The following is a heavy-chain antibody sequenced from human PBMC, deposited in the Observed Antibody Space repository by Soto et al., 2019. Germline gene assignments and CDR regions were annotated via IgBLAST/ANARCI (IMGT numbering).Heavy chain of an antibody. V-gene: IGHV3-48*03. CDR3: ATPNTYSSGWYMDY. J-gene: IGHJ4*02. Sequence: EVQLVESGGGLVQPGGSLRLSCAASGFTFSSYEMNWVRQAPGKGLEWVSYISSSGSTIYYADSVKGRFTISRDNAKNSLYLQMNSLRAEDTAVYYCATPNTYSSGWYMDYWGQGTLVTVSS. D-gene: IGHD6-19*01. CDR2: ISSSGSTI. CDR1: GFTFSSYE.